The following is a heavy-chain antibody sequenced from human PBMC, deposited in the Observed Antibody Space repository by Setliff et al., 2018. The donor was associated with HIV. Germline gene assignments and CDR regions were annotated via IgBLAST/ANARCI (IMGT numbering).Heavy chain of an antibody. D-gene: IGHD4-17*01. V-gene: IGHV1-69*05. Sequence: SVKVSCKTSGDTLSSYAITWVRQAPGQGLEWMGRIIPIFGTADYAQKFQGRVTMTTDTSTSTAYMELRSLRSDDTAVYYCARDQGTTVVTPVDYWGQGTLVTVSS. CDR3: ARDQGTTVVTPVDY. CDR2: IIPIFGTA. CDR1: GDTLSSYA. J-gene: IGHJ4*02.